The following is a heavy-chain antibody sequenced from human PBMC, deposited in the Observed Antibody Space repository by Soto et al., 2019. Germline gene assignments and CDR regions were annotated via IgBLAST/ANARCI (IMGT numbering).Heavy chain of an antibody. CDR2: IYYSGST. V-gene: IGHV4-31*03. CDR1: GGSISSGGYY. D-gene: IGHD6-6*01. Sequence: QVQLQESGPGLVKPSQTLSLTCTVSGGSISSGGYYWSWIRQHPGKGLEWIGYIYYSGSTYYNPSLKSRVTISVDTSKNQFSLKLSSVTAADTVVYYCARVVYSSSPQPNWFDPWGQGTLVTVSS. J-gene: IGHJ5*02. CDR3: ARVVYSSSPQPNWFDP.